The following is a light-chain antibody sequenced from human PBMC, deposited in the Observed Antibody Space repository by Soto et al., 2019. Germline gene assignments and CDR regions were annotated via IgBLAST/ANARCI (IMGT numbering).Light chain of an antibody. CDR2: DAS. CDR3: QQYGGSPRT. V-gene: IGKV3-20*01. Sequence: EIVLTQSPGTLSLSPGERATLSCRASQSISNNYLAWDQQTPGQAPRLLIYDASNRAAGIPDRFSGSGSGTDFTLTISRLEPEDFGVYHCQQYGGSPRTFGQGTKVEIK. J-gene: IGKJ1*01. CDR1: QSISNNY.